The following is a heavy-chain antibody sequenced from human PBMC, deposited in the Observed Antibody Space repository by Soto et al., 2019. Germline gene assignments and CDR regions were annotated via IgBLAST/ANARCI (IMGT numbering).Heavy chain of an antibody. CDR1: GYIFTSYI. J-gene: IGHJ6*02. CDR3: ARIKYRSGVDN. CDR2: ISADNGNT. D-gene: IGHD5-18*01. Sequence: GAPVKVFCKTSGYIFTSYIISWVRQAPGQGLEWMGWISADNGNTNYAQKLQGRVILTTDTSTSIAYMELRSLTSDDTAVYYCARIKYRSGVDNWG. V-gene: IGHV1-18*01.